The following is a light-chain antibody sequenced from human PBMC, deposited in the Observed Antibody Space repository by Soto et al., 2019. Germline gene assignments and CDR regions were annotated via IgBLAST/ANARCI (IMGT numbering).Light chain of an antibody. CDR3: QVWDSSSDQGV. Sequence: SYELTQPPSVSVAPGQTARIACGGTNIGSKSVHWYQQKPGQAPVLVVYDDTDRPSGIPERFSGSNSGNTATLTISRVEAGDEAAYYCQVWDSSSDQGVFGTGTKVTVL. J-gene: IGLJ1*01. CDR2: DDT. V-gene: IGLV3-21*02. CDR1: NIGSKS.